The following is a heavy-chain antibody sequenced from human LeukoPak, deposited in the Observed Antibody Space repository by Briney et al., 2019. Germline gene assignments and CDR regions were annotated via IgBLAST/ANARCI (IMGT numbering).Heavy chain of an antibody. D-gene: IGHD2-21*01. V-gene: IGHV3-20*04. Sequence: GGSLRLSCAASGFTFDEYGMSWVRQAPGKGLEWVSGINWNGGSTGYADSVKGRFTISRDNAKNSLYLQMNSLRAEDTALYYCARDGIYCGGDCYFHFDYWGQGTLVTVSS. CDR1: GFTFDEYG. J-gene: IGHJ4*02. CDR2: INWNGGST. CDR3: ARDGIYCGGDCYFHFDY.